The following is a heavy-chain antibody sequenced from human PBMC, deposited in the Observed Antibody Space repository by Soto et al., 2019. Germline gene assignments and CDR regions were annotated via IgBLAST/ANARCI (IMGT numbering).Heavy chain of an antibody. Sequence: SETLSLTCSVSGDSISNSRFYWAWIRQPPGEGLEWIGSIYHTGNAYYNPSLKSRVTISVDTSKNQFSLKLTSVTAADAALYYCARDFLDSSDYTTNWFDPWGQGTLVTVS. CDR1: GDSISNSRFY. CDR3: ARDFLDSSDYTTNWFDP. CDR2: IYHTGNA. J-gene: IGHJ5*02. D-gene: IGHD3-22*01. V-gene: IGHV4-39*01.